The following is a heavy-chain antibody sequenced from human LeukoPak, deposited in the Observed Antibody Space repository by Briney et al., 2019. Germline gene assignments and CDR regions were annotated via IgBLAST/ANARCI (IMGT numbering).Heavy chain of an antibody. CDR2: TSGYNSNT. D-gene: IGHD3-16*01. J-gene: IGHJ3*02. Sequence: ASVKVSCKASGYTFTDYGVSWVRQAPGQGLQWMGWTSGYNSNTNSAQNLRGRVTLTTDTSSDTAYMELKSLTSDDTAIYYCARGGILRSFDIWGQGTMVTVSS. CDR1: GYTFTDYG. V-gene: IGHV1-18*01. CDR3: ARGGILRSFDI.